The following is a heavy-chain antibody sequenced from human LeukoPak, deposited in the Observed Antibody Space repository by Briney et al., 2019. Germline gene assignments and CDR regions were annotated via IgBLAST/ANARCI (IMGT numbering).Heavy chain of an antibody. CDR2: INHSGST. D-gene: IGHD2-2*01. CDR1: GGSFSGYY. Sequence: SETLSLTCAVYGGSFSGYYWSWIRQPPGKGLEWIGEINHSGSTNYNPSLKSRVTISVDTSTNQFSLKLSSVTAADTAVYYCARGLYCSSTSCYGSGLGYWGQGTLVTVSS. J-gene: IGHJ4*02. V-gene: IGHV4-34*01. CDR3: ARGLYCSSTSCYGSGLGY.